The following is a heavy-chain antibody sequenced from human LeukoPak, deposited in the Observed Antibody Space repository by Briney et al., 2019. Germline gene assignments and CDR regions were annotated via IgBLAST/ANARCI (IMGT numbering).Heavy chain of an antibody. D-gene: IGHD6-19*01. CDR2: ISGSGGNT. Sequence: GGSLRLSCAASGFTFSSYAMSWVRQAPGKGLEWVSSISGSGGNTYHADSVKGRFTISRDNSKNTLYLQMNSLRAEDTAVYYCAKDPFRVVLRLVRPCGAFDIWGQGTMVTVSS. CDR1: GFTFSSYA. V-gene: IGHV3-23*01. J-gene: IGHJ3*02. CDR3: AKDPFRVVLRLVRPCGAFDI.